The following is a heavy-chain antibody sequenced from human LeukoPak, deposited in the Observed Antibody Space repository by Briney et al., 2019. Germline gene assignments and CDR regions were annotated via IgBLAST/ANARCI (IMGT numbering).Heavy chain of an antibody. Sequence: KEFGPALVKPTQTLTLTCTFSGFSLSTSGVGVGWIRQPPGKALQWLALIYWDDEKYYSPSLKSRLSISRDTSRNQVVLTMTNMDPLDTGTYFCAHSYYFGSRSYYNVWFAPWGLGTLVSVSS. CDR2: IYWDDEK. V-gene: IGHV2-5*02. J-gene: IGHJ5*02. D-gene: IGHD3-10*01. CDR3: AHSYYFGSRSYYNVWFAP. CDR1: GFSLSTSGVG.